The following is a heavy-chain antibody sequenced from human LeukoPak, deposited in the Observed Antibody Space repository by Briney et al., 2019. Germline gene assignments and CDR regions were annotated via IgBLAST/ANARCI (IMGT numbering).Heavy chain of an antibody. CDR2: IYYSGST. Sequence: SETLSLTCTVSGGSISSYYWSWIRQPPGKGLEWIGYIYYSGSTNYNPSLKSRVTISVDTSKNQFSLKLSSVTAADTAAYYCARDYSSSSLWFDPWGQGTLVTVSS. J-gene: IGHJ5*02. CDR3: ARDYSSSSLWFDP. CDR1: GGSISSYY. D-gene: IGHD6-6*01. V-gene: IGHV4-59*01.